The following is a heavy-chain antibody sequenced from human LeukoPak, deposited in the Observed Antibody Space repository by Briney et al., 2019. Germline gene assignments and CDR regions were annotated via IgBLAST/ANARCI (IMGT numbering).Heavy chain of an antibody. V-gene: IGHV5-51*01. CDR2: IYPGDSGP. Sequence: KLGESLKISCKVSGYSFTSYCIGWVRQMPGKGLEWMGIIYPGDSGPTYSPSFQGQDTISVDKSINTAYLQWSSLQASDTAMYYCGMSGDRVPLQDDVFDVWGQGTMVTVST. J-gene: IGHJ3*01. CDR3: GMSGDRVPLQDDVFDV. D-gene: IGHD1-26*01. CDR1: GYSFTSYC.